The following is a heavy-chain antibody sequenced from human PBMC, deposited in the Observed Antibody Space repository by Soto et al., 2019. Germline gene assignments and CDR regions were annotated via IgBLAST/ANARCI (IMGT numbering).Heavy chain of an antibody. D-gene: IGHD5-12*01. CDR1: GGSISSSSYY. CDR3: ASPSGYDRSYYYYGMDV. Sequence: SETLSLTCTVSGGSISSSSYYWGWIRQPPGKGLEWIGSIYYSGSTYYNPSLKSRVTISVDTSKNQFSLKLSSVTAADTAVYYCASPSGYDRSYYYYGMDVWGQGTTVTVSS. V-gene: IGHV4-39*01. J-gene: IGHJ6*02. CDR2: IYYSGST.